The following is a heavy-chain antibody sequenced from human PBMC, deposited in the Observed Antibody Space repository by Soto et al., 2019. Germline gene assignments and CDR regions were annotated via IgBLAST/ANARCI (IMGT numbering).Heavy chain of an antibody. Sequence: SETLSLTCTVSGGSISSGGYYWSWIRQHPGKGLEWIGYIYYSGSTYYNPSLKSRVTISVDTSKNQFSLKLSSVTAADTAVYYCAGGDYDFWSGYYPEVDYWGQGTLVTVSS. D-gene: IGHD3-3*01. J-gene: IGHJ4*02. CDR1: GGSISSGGYY. CDR3: AGGDYDFWSGYYPEVDY. V-gene: IGHV4-31*03. CDR2: IYYSGST.